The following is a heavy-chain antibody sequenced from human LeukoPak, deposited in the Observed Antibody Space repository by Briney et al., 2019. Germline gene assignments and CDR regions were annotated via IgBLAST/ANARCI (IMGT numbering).Heavy chain of an antibody. CDR3: AKGRLLWFGESSGAFDI. CDR2: TSYDGSNK. CDR1: GFTFSNYW. D-gene: IGHD3-10*01. J-gene: IGHJ3*02. V-gene: IGHV3-30*18. Sequence: GGSLRLSCAASGFTFSNYWMSWVRQAPGKGLEWEAVTSYDGSNKYYADSVKGRFTISRDNSKNTLYLQMNSLRVEDTAVYYCAKGRLLWFGESSGAFDIWGQGTMVTVSS.